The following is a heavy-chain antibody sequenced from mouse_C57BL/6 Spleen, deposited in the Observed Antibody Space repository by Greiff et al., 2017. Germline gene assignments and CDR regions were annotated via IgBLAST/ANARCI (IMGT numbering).Heavy chain of an antibody. CDR3: ARGGGITTWYFDV. CDR1: GYAFSSSW. J-gene: IGHJ1*03. CDR2: IYPGDGDT. V-gene: IGHV1-82*01. Sequence: QVQLQQSGPELVKPGASVKISCKASGYAFSSSWMNWVKQRPGKGLEWIGRIYPGDGDTNYNGKFKGKATLTADKSSSTAYMQLSSLTSEDSAVYFCARGGGITTWYFDVWGTGTTVTVSS. D-gene: IGHD1-2*01.